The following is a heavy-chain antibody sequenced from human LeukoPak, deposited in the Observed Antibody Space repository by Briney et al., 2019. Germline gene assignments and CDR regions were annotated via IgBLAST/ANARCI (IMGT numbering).Heavy chain of an antibody. Sequence: SKTLSLTCAVYGGSFSGYYWSWIRQPPGKGLEWIGEINHSGSTNYNLSLKSRVTISVDTSKNQFSLKLSSVTAADTAVYYCASSYYYDSSGYPVFDYWGQGTLVTVSS. J-gene: IGHJ4*02. CDR2: INHSGST. V-gene: IGHV4-34*01. CDR3: ASSYYYDSSGYPVFDY. CDR1: GGSFSGYY. D-gene: IGHD3-22*01.